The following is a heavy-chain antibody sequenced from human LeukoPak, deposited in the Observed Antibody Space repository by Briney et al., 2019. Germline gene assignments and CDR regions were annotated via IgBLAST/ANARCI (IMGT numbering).Heavy chain of an antibody. CDR2: IYYSGST. J-gene: IGHJ4*02. D-gene: IGHD6-19*01. CDR3: ARGIAVAGTVLGGRFDY. V-gene: IGHV4-30-4*08. Sequence: PSETLSLTCTVSGGSISSGGYYWSWIRQPPGKGLEWIGYIYYSGSTYYNPSLKSRVTISVDTSKNQFSLKLSSVTAADTAVYYCARGIAVAGTVLGGRFDYWGQGTLVTVSS. CDR1: GGSISSGGYY.